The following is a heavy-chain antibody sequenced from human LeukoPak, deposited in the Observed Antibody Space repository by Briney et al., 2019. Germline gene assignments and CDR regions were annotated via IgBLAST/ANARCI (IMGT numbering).Heavy chain of an antibody. V-gene: IGHV3-21*01. CDR2: IRSSSTYI. CDR3: AKVGTGNEYGSGDFDF. CDR1: GFTFSNYN. Sequence: GGSLRLSCAASGFTFSNYNMNWVRQAPGKGLEWVSAIRSSSTYINYADSVKGRFTISRDNARSSLYLQMNSLRAGDTAVYYCAKVGTGNEYGSGDFDFWGQGTLVTVSP. J-gene: IGHJ4*02. D-gene: IGHD3-10*01.